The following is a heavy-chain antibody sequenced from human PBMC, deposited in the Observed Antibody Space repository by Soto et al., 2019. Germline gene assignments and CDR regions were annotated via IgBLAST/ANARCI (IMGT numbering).Heavy chain of an antibody. D-gene: IGHD6-13*01. CDR2: IIPIFGTA. CDR1: GGTFSSYA. J-gene: IGHJ6*02. CDR3: ARLAAAGTGGRYYYYGMDV. V-gene: IGHV1-69*13. Sequence: GASVKVSCKASGGTFSSYAISWVRQAPGQGLEWMGGIIPIFGTANYAQKFQGRVTITADESTSTAYMELSSLRSEDTAVYYCARLAAAGTGGRYYYYGMDVWGQGTTVTVSS.